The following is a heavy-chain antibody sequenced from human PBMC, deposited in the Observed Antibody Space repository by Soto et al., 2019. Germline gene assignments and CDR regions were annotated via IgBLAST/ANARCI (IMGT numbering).Heavy chain of an antibody. CDR3: ARIGVVAGLPQNFDL. V-gene: IGHV3-53*01. CDR2: IHSDGNT. Sequence: PVGSLRLSCAASGFTVSGNYISWVRQAPGKGLERVSVIHSDGNTYHSGSVWGRFTISRDNSKNTVFLQMNSLRAKDTAVYFCARIGVVAGLPQNFDLWGRGTLVTVSS. J-gene: IGHJ2*01. CDR1: GFTVSGNY. D-gene: IGHD6-6*01.